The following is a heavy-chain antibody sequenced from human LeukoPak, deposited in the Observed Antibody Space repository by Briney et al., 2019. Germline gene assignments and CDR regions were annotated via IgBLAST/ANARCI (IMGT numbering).Heavy chain of an antibody. CDR3: ARRCSSTSCYRYRYYFDY. CDR1: GGSFSGYY. D-gene: IGHD2-2*01. V-gene: IGHV4-34*01. Sequence: PSETLSLTCAVYGGSFSGYYWSWIRQPPGKGLEWIGEINHSGSTNYNPSLKSRVTISVDTSKNQFSLKLSSVTAADTAVYYCARRCSSTSCYRYRYYFDYWGQGTLVTVSS. CDR2: INHSGST. J-gene: IGHJ4*02.